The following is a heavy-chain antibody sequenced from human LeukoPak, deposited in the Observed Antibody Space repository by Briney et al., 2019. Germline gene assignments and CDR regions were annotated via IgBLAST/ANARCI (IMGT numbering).Heavy chain of an antibody. J-gene: IGHJ4*02. CDR3: AKDLAGTFDY. CDR1: GFTFSSYG. V-gene: IGHV3-30*18. D-gene: IGHD6-19*01. CDR2: ISYDGSNK. Sequence: GGSLRLSCAASGFTFSSYGMHWVRQAPGKGLEWVAVISYDGSNKYYAGSVKGRFTISRDNSKNTLYLQMNSLRAEDTAVYYCAKDLAGTFDYWGQGTLVTVSS.